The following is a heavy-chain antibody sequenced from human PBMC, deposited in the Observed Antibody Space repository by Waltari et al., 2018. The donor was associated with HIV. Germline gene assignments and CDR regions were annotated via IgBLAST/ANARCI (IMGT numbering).Heavy chain of an antibody. Sequence: QVRLEQWGAGLLKPSETLSLTCAVYGTSFTGYYWTWICQSPGGGLQWIGEVYHRGSTHYNPSLKSRVSMSVDTFKHQFSLKLASVTAADTAVYYCANLISMTATDVFDVWGQGTLVSVSS. CDR3: ANLISMTATDVFDV. CDR1: GTSFTGYY. D-gene: IGHD2-21*02. J-gene: IGHJ3*01. V-gene: IGHV4-34*01. CDR2: VYHRGST.